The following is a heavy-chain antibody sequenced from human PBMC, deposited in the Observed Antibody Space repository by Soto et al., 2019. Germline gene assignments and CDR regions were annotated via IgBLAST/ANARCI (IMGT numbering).Heavy chain of an antibody. Sequence: GSLXLSCAASGFTVSSNYMSWVRQAPGKGLEWVSVIYSGGSTYYADSVKGRFTISRDNSKNTLYLQMNSLRAEDTAVYYCARDSHYYGSGTSGYYFDYWGQGTLVTVSS. CDR3: ARDSHYYGSGTSGYYFDY. V-gene: IGHV3-53*01. CDR1: GFTVSSNY. D-gene: IGHD3-10*01. CDR2: IYSGGST. J-gene: IGHJ4*02.